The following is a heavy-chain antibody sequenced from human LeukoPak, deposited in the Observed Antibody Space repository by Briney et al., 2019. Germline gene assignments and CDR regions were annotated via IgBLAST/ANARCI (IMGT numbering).Heavy chain of an antibody. CDR3: ARRQDIVATIDY. CDR1: GYTFTSYG. V-gene: IGHV1-8*02. D-gene: IGHD5-12*01. Sequence: WASVKVSCKASGYTFTSYGISWVRQATGQGLEWMGWMNPNSGNTGYAQKFQGRVTMTRNTSISTAYMELSSLRSEDTAVYYCARRQDIVATIDYWGQGTLVTVSS. J-gene: IGHJ4*02. CDR2: MNPNSGNT.